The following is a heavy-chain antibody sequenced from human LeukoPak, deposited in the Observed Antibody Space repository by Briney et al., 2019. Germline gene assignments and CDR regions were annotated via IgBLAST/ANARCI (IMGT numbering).Heavy chain of an antibody. Sequence: GGSLRLSCAASGFTLSSYWMSWVRQAPGKGLEWVANIKQDGSEKHYVDSVKGRFTISRDNAKKSLFLHMNSLRVEDTAVYYCAKDLGPVVVVPAALYYGMDVWGQGTTVTVSS. J-gene: IGHJ6*02. CDR3: AKDLGPVVVVPAALYYGMDV. CDR2: IKQDGSEK. D-gene: IGHD2-2*01. CDR1: GFTLSSYW. V-gene: IGHV3-7*01.